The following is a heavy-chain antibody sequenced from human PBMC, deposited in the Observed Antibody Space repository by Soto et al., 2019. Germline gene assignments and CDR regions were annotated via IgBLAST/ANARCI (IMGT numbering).Heavy chain of an antibody. D-gene: IGHD4-17*01. V-gene: IGHV3-23*01. J-gene: IGHJ3*01. CDR3: AKDAYNDDYCVFDV. CDR2: VSGSGGSS. Sequence: EVQLLESGGGLVQPGGSLRLSCAASGFIFTNYALSWVRQAPGKGREWVAGVSGSGGSSYYADSVKARFTVSRDNSRSTLYLQMSSLRAEDSAIYYCAKDAYNDDYCVFDVWGQGTLVTVSS. CDR1: GFIFTNYA.